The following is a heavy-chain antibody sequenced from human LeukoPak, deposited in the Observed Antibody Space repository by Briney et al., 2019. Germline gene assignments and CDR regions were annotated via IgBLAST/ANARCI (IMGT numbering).Heavy chain of an antibody. CDR3: AGEFASGWFDP. D-gene: IGHD7-27*01. J-gene: IGHJ5*02. Sequence: ASVKVSCKASGYTFTGYYIHWVRQAPGQGLEWMGVINPSGGSTSYAQKFQGRVTITRDTSTSTVYVELSSLRSEDTAVYYCAGEFASGWFDPWGQGTLVTVSS. CDR2: INPSGGST. CDR1: GYTFTGYY. V-gene: IGHV1-46*01.